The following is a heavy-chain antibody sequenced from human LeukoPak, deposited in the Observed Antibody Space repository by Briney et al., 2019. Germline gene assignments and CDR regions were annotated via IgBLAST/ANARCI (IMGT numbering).Heavy chain of an antibody. D-gene: IGHD1-1*01. CDR3: SWELDVSFGRRLEH. CDR2: LKSRGGGETA. J-gene: IGHJ5*02. V-gene: IGHV3-15*01. Sequence: GGSLRLSCAVSGFNFNDAWMSWVRQAPGKGLEWVGRLKSRGGGETADYSAPVKGRFTVSRDDSQNTLYLQMNSLKIEDTAVYFCSWELDVSFGRRLEHWGQGTLVTVAS. CDR1: GFNFNDAW.